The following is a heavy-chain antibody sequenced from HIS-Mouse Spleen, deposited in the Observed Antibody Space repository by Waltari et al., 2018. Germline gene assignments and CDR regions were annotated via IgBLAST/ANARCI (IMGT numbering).Heavy chain of an antibody. J-gene: IGHJ2*01. CDR2: IYYCGST. D-gene: IGHD6-13*01. Sequence: QLQLQESGPGLVKPSETLSLTCTVSGGSISISSYYWAWIRQPPGKGLEWIGSIYYCGSTYYNPSLKSRVTISVDTSKNQFSLKLSSVTAADTAVYYCAREIPYSSSWYDWYFDLWGRGTLVTVSS. CDR1: GGSISISSYY. CDR3: AREIPYSSSWYDWYFDL. V-gene: IGHV4-39*07.